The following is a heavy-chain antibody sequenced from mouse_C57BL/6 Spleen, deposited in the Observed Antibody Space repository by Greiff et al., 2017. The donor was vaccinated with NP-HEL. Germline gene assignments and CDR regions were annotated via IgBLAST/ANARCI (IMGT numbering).Heavy chain of an antibody. CDR1: GYSITSGYY. CDR2: ISYDGSN. D-gene: IGHD1-1*01. CDR3: ARGKDYYGSSRYFDV. V-gene: IGHV3-6*01. J-gene: IGHJ1*03. Sequence: VQLQQSGPGLVKPSQSLSLTCSVTGYSITSGYYWNWIRQFPGNKLEWMGYISYDGSNNYNPSLKNRISITRDTSKNQFFLKLNSVTTEDTATYYCARGKDYYGSSRYFDVWGTGTTVTVSS.